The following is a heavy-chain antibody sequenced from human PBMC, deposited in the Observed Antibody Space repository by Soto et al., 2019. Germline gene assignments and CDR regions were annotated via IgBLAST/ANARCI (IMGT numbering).Heavy chain of an antibody. J-gene: IGHJ6*02. CDR2: IKQDGSDK. CDR3: ARAAYYFYAMDV. CDR1: GFTFSTHW. Sequence: GGSLRLSCAASGFTFSTHWMNWVRQAPGKGLEWMANIKQDGSDKYYVDSVKGRFTISRDNAKSSLYLQMNSLRAEDTAVYYCARAAYYFYAMDVWGQGTTVTVSS. V-gene: IGHV3-7*05.